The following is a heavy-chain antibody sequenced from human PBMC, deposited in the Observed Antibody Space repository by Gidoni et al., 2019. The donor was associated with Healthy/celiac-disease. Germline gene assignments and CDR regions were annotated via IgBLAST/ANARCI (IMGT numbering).Heavy chain of an antibody. CDR1: GGSISRSSYY. V-gene: IGHV4-39*07. CDR3: ARGILDYGDCNYGMDV. D-gene: IGHD4-17*01. Sequence: QLQLQESGPGLVKPSETLSHTCTVSGGSISRSSYYWGWIRQPPGKGLAWIGSIYYSGCTYYNPSLKSRVTLSVDTSKNQFSLKLSSVTAADTAVYYCARGILDYGDCNYGMDVWGQGTTVTVSS. CDR2: IYYSGCT. J-gene: IGHJ6*02.